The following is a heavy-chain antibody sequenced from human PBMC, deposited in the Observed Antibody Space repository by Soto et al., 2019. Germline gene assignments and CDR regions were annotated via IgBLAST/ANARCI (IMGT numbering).Heavy chain of an antibody. D-gene: IGHD5-12*01. V-gene: IGHV3-23*01. CDR3: VKDAVSRDRVWLAHD. CDR2: LYGSGGGV. CDR1: GFTFSNYA. Sequence: EVQLLESGGGLVQPGGSLRLSCAASGFTFSNYAMIWIRQVPGKGLEWVSGLYGSGGGVHYADSVKGRFTISRDNSAYLLYLHMNNLRLEDTAIYYCVKDAVSRDRVWLAHDWGQGTVVTVSS. J-gene: IGHJ4*02.